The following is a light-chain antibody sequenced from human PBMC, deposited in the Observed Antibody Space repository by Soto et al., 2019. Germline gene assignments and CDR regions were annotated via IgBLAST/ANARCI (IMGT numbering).Light chain of an antibody. V-gene: IGLV2-8*01. Sequence: QSALTQPPSASGSPGQSVTISCTGTSSDVGGYNYVSWYQQHPGKAPKLMIYEVSKRPSGVPDRFSGSKSGNTASLTVSGLQAEDEADYYCSSYAGSNVFGTGTKRTV. CDR3: SSYAGSNV. CDR1: SSDVGGYNY. J-gene: IGLJ1*01. CDR2: EVS.